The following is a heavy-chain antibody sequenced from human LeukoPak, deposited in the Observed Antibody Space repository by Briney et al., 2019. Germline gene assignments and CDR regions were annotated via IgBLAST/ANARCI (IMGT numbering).Heavy chain of an antibody. V-gene: IGHV3-30-3*01. D-gene: IGHD6-19*01. CDR3: AREGSSGGGDYFDY. CDR1: GFTFSSYA. Sequence: PGRSLRLSCAASGFTFSSYAMHWVRQAPGKGLEWVAVISYDGSNKYYADSVKGRFTISRDNSKNTLYLQMNSLRAEDTAVYYCAREGSSGGGDYFDYWGQGTLVTVSS. J-gene: IGHJ4*02. CDR2: ISYDGSNK.